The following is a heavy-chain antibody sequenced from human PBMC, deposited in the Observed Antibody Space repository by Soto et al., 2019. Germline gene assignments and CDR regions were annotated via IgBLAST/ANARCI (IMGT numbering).Heavy chain of an antibody. Sequence: QVQLVESGGGVVQPGRSLRLSCAASGFTFSSYGMHWVRQAPGKGLEWVAVIWYDGSNKYYADSVKGRFTISRDNSKNTLYLQMNSLRAEDTAVYYCARFSQLVRGWFDPWGQGTLVTVSS. D-gene: IGHD6-6*01. J-gene: IGHJ5*02. CDR3: ARFSQLVRGWFDP. V-gene: IGHV3-33*01. CDR1: GFTFSSYG. CDR2: IWYDGSNK.